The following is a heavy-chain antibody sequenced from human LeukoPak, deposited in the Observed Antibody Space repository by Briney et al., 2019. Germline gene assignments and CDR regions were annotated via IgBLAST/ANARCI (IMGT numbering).Heavy chain of an antibody. CDR3: VKGKGGRPGVVTYNVFDY. CDR2: ISGDGGST. CDR1: GFTFSSYA. D-gene: IGHD3-3*01. Sequence: PGGSLRLSCSASGFTFSSYAIHWVRQAPGKGLESVSAISGDGGSTYTADSMKGRFTISRDNSKNTLYLQMSSLRPEDTAVYYCVKGKGGRPGVVTYNVFDYWGQGTLVTVSS. V-gene: IGHV3-64D*06. J-gene: IGHJ4*02.